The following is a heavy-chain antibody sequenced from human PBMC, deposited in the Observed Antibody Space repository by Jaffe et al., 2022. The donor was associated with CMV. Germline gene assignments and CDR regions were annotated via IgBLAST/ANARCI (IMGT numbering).Heavy chain of an antibody. CDR2: ISSSSSYT. CDR3: ARDQDGYNHLDAFDI. Sequence: QVQLVESGGGLVKPGGSLRLSCAASGFTFSDYYMSWIRQAPGKGLEWVSYISSSSSYTNYADSVKGRFTISRDNAKNSLYLQMNSLRAEDTAVYYCARDQDGYNHLDAFDIWGQGTMVTVSS. CDR1: GFTFSDYY. V-gene: IGHV3-11*06. J-gene: IGHJ3*02. D-gene: IGHD5-12*01.